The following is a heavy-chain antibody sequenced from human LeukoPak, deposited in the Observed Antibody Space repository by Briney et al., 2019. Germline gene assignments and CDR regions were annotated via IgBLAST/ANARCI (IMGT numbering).Heavy chain of an antibody. CDR3: AKGRMMATSMISFDY. D-gene: IGHD5-24*01. V-gene: IGHV3-23*01. CDR1: GFPLSNSA. CDR2: ICRSGDRT. Sequence: GGSLRLSCAASGFPLSNSAMSWVRQAPGKGLEWVSAICRSGDRTFYADSVKGRFTISRDNSNNTLSLQMSSLKAEDTAVYYCAKGRMMATSMISFDYWGRGTLVTVSS. J-gene: IGHJ4*02.